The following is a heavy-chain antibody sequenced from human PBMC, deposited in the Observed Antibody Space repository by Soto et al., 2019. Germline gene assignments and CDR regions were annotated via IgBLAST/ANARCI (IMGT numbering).Heavy chain of an antibody. D-gene: IGHD3-22*01. Sequence: ASVKVSCKASGYTFTSYYMHWVRQAPGQGLEWMGIINPSGGSTSYAQKFQGRVTMTRDTSTSTVYMELSSLRSEDTAVYYCARVANYYDSSGYSYFDYWAQGTLVTVSS. V-gene: IGHV1-46*01. CDR2: INPSGGST. CDR3: ARVANYYDSSGYSYFDY. J-gene: IGHJ4*02. CDR1: GYTFTSYY.